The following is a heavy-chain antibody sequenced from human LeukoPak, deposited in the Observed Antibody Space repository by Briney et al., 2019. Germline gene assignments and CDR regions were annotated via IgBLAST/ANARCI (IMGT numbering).Heavy chain of an antibody. J-gene: IGHJ6*03. CDR1: GFTFSSYE. CDR2: ISSSGSTI. CDR3: ARDYYYYYMDV. V-gene: IGHV3-48*03. Sequence: GGSLRLSCAASGFTFSSYEMNWVRQAPGKGLEWVSYISSSGSTIYYADSVKGRFTISRDNAKNTLYLQMNSLRAEDTAVYYCARDYYYYYMDVWGKGTTVTVSS.